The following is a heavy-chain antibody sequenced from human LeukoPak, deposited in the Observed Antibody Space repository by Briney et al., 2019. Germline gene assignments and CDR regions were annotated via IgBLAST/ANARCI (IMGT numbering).Heavy chain of an antibody. CDR1: GGSISSGSYY. V-gene: IGHV4-61*02. Sequence: SETLSLTCTVSGGSISSGSYYWSWIRQPAGKGLEWIGRIYTSGSTNYNPSLKSRVTISVDTSKNQFSLKLSSVTAADTAVYYCARGCQQLVRLYYFDYWGQGTLVTASS. D-gene: IGHD6-13*01. CDR3: ARGCQQLVRLYYFDY. CDR2: IYTSGST. J-gene: IGHJ4*02.